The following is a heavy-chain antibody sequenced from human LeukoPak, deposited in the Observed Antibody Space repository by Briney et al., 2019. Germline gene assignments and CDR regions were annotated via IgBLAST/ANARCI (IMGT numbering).Heavy chain of an antibody. J-gene: IGHJ4*02. CDR3: AREGGSYGFVY. D-gene: IGHD1-26*01. CDR2: INHSGST. CDR1: GGSFSGYY. Sequence: SETLSLTCAVYGGSFSGYYWSWIRQPPGKGLEWIGEINHSGSTNYNPSLKSRVTISVDTSKNQFSLKLSSVTAADTAVYYCAREGGSYGFVYWGQGTLVTVSS. V-gene: IGHV4-34*01.